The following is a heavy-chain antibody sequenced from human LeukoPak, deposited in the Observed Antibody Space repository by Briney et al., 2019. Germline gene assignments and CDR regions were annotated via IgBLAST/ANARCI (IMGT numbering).Heavy chain of an antibody. Sequence: GGSLRLSCAASGFTVRSTYMNCVRQAPGRGLEWVSIIYSGGSTYYAESVRGRFTISRDNSKNTLYLQMNSLRAEDTALYYCARGDRRDGYRFDYWGQGTLVTVSS. J-gene: IGHJ4*02. CDR2: IYSGGST. V-gene: IGHV3-53*01. CDR1: GFTVRSTY. D-gene: IGHD5-24*01. CDR3: ARGDRRDGYRFDY.